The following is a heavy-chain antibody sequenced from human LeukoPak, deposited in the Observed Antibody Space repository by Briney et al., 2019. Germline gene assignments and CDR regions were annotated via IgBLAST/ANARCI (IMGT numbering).Heavy chain of an antibody. CDR2: IHYSGSA. Sequence: SETLSLTCAVYGGSFSGYFWTWIRQPPGKGLEWIGEIHYSGSATYNPSLESRVTISVDTSKNQFSLKMNSVTAADTAVYYCARVVLWFGDPTYFDYWGQGTLVTVSS. D-gene: IGHD3-10*01. CDR3: ARVVLWFGDPTYFDY. CDR1: GGSFSGYF. J-gene: IGHJ4*02. V-gene: IGHV4-34*01.